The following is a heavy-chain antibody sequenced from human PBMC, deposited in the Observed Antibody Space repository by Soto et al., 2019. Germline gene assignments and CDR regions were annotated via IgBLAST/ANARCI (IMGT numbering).Heavy chain of an antibody. CDR3: ARDERATCTTTSCYYFDY. CDR2: ISAYNGHT. D-gene: IGHD2-2*01. Sequence: GASVKVSCKASGYTFTSYGISWVRQAPGQGLEWMGWISAYNGHTNYAEKLQGRVTMTTDTSTSTAYMELRSLRSDDTAVYYCARDERATCTTTSCYYFDYWGQGTLVTVSS. CDR1: GYTFTSYG. J-gene: IGHJ4*02. V-gene: IGHV1-18*04.